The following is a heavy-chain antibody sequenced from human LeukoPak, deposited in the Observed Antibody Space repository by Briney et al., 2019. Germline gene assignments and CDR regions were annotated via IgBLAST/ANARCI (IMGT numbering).Heavy chain of an antibody. CDR3: ARGTGSLDY. V-gene: IGHV6-1*01. CDR1: GDSVSSKSAS. D-gene: IGHD1-26*01. CDR2: TYSRSKWFN. Sequence: SQTLSLTCAISGDSVSSKSASWTWIRQSPSRGLEWLGRTYSRSKWFNDHAVSVKSRISINPDTSKNQFSLHLTSVTPDDTAVYFCARGTGSLDYWGQGTLVTVSS. J-gene: IGHJ4*02.